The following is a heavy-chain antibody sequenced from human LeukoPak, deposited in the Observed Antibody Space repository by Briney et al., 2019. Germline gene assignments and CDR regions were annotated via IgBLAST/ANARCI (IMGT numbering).Heavy chain of an antibody. Sequence: GGSLRLSCAASGFTFSTYWMKWVRQAPGKGLEWVASIKEDGSDKYYVDSVKGRFSISRDNAKNSLYLQMNSLRTEDTAVYYCSKGGHYNFDYWGQGTLVTVSS. J-gene: IGHJ4*02. D-gene: IGHD4-11*01. CDR3: SKGGHYNFDY. CDR1: GFTFSTYW. V-gene: IGHV3-7*01. CDR2: IKEDGSDK.